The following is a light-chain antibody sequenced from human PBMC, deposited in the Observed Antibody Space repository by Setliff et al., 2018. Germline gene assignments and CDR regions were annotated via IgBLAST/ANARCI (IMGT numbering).Light chain of an antibody. CDR1: RKDVGAYNY. CDR2: DVT. CDR3: SSYADSDTSVL. J-gene: IGLJ2*01. V-gene: IGLV2-11*01. Sequence: QSVLTQPRSVSGSPGQSVTISCTGTRKDVGAYNYVSWYQQHPGKAPKLIISDVTKRPSGVPDRFSGSKSGNTASLTISGLQADDEGDYYCSSYADSDTSVLFGGGTQLTVL.